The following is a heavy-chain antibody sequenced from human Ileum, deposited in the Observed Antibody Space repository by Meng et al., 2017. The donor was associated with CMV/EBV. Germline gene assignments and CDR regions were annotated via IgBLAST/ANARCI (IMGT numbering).Heavy chain of an antibody. Sequence: FTASYWSWIRQPPGTGLEWIGATSLSESTDYNPSLKSRVTISVDTSKNQFSLKLSSVTAADTAVYYCARGVRGDIVVVPAASVAFDYWGQGTLVTVSS. J-gene: IGHJ4*02. V-gene: IGHV4-34*01. CDR2: TSLSEST. CDR1: FTASY. D-gene: IGHD2-2*01. CDR3: ARGVRGDIVVVPAASVAFDY.